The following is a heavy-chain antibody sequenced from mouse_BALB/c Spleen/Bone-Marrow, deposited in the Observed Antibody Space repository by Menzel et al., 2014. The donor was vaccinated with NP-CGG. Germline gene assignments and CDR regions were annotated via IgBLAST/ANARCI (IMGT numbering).Heavy chain of an antibody. CDR2: ISSGGSYT. V-gene: IGHV5-9-4*01. D-gene: IGHD2-1*01. Sequence: EVKLVESGGGLVKPGGSLKLSCAASGFIFSSYAMSWVRQSPEKRLEWVAEISSGGSYTYYPDTVTGRFTISRDNAKNTLYLEMSSLRSEDTAMYYCAREEGNFLAYWGQGTLVTVSA. CDR1: GFIFSSYA. J-gene: IGHJ3*01. CDR3: AREEGNFLAY.